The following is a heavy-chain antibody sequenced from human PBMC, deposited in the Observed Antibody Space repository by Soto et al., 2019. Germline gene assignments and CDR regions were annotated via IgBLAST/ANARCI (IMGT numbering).Heavy chain of an antibody. CDR1: GYTFTNFY. D-gene: IGHD2-15*01. Sequence: ASVKVSCKTSGYTFTNFYIHWLRQAPVPGRGLEWMGIGNPASGISSYAQEFQGRITMTRETSTSTVYMDLTSLKSDDTAVYFCAKGSSGGYINYFGPWGKRTLVTVYS. V-gene: IGHV1-46*01. CDR3: AKGSSGGYINYFGP. CDR2: GNPASGIS. J-gene: IGHJ5*02.